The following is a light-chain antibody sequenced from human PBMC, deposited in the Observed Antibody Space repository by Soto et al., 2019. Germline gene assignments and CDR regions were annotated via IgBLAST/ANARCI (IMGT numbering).Light chain of an antibody. V-gene: IGKV3-20*01. CDR1: QSVSSSN. CDR2: DAS. Sequence: EIVLTQSPGTLSLSAGERATLSCRASQSVSSSNLAWYQQKPGQAPRLLIFDASRRATGAPDRFSGGGSGIDFTLTISRLEPDDFAVYYCQQYGSSPPVTFGGGTKVEIK. J-gene: IGKJ4*01. CDR3: QQYGSSPPVT.